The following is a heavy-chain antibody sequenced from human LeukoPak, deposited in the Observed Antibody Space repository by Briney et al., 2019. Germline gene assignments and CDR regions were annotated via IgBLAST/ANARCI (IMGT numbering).Heavy chain of an antibody. CDR3: ARGGSYFSRRVLNY. J-gene: IGHJ4*02. CDR2: ISSSGSTI. V-gene: IGHV3-48*03. D-gene: IGHD1-26*01. Sequence: GGSLRLSCAASGFTFSSYEMYWVRQAPGKGLEWVSYISSSGSTIYYADSVKGRFTISRDNAKNSLYLQMNSLRAEDTAVYYCARGGSYFSRRVLNYWGQGTLVTVS. CDR1: GFTFSSYE.